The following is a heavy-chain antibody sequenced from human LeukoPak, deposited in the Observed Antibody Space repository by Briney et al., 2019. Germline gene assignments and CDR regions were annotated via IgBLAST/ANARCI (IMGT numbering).Heavy chain of an antibody. CDR3: ARSRTPITAPGLEGCDF. D-gene: IGHD6-13*01. J-gene: IGHJ4*02. V-gene: IGHV4-59*01. CDR1: VGSISNYY. CDR2: IYYSVNT. Sequence: SETLSLTCTVSVGSISNYYWSWIRQPPGEGLGWIGFIYYSVNTNYTPSLKRRVTISVDTSKNQFSLNLSSVTAADTAMYFCARSRTPITAPGLEGCDFGGQGILATVSS.